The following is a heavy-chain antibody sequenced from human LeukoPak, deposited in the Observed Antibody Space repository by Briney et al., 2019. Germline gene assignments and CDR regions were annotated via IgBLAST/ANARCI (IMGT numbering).Heavy chain of an antibody. D-gene: IGHD3-10*01. Sequence: PGGSLRLSCAASGFTFSSYAMSWVHQAPGKGLEWVSAISGSGGSTYYADSVKGRFTISRDNSKNTLYLQMNSLRAEDTAVYHCAKDLGETMVRGGPSDRMDVWGQGTTVTVSS. J-gene: IGHJ6*02. CDR3: AKDLGETMVRGGPSDRMDV. V-gene: IGHV3-23*01. CDR1: GFTFSSYA. CDR2: ISGSGGST.